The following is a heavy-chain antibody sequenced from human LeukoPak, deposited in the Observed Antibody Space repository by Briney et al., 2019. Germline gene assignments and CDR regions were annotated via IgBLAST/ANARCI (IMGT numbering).Heavy chain of an antibody. J-gene: IGHJ4*02. CDR2: ISGTGGRT. V-gene: IGHV3-23*01. D-gene: IGHD6-19*01. CDR3: AKDSDSSGWYIGLLDY. Sequence: TGGSLRLSCAASGFTFSSYAMSWVRQAPGKGLEWVSAISGTGGRTYYADSVKGRFTISRDNSKNTLYLQMNSLRAEDTAVYYCAKDSDSSGWYIGLLDYWGQGTLVTVSS. CDR1: GFTFSSYA.